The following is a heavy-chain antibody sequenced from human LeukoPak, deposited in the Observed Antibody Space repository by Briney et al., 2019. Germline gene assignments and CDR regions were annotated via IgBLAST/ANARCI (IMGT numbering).Heavy chain of an antibody. CDR1: GYTFTGYY. Sequence: ASVKVSCKASGYTFTGYYMHWVRQAPGQGLEWMGWINPNSGGTNYAQKFQGRVTMTRDTSISTAYMELSRLRPDDTAVYYCARVRGRNPDAFDIWGQGTMVTVSS. CDR3: ARVRGRNPDAFDI. J-gene: IGHJ3*02. CDR2: INPNSGGT. V-gene: IGHV1-2*02.